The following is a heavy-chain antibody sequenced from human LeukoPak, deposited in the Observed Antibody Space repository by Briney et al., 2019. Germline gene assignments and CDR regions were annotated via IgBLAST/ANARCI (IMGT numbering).Heavy chain of an antibody. J-gene: IGHJ4*02. CDR2: IDWDDDK. CDR3: ARIRGTYCSSTTCSFEDF. CDR1: GFSFTNNGMC. D-gene: IGHD2-2*01. V-gene: IGHV2-70*11. Sequence: SGPALVKPTQTLTLTCTFSGFSFTNNGMCATWIRQPPGKALEWLARIDWDDDKYYSASLKTRLTISKDTSKNQVVLTMTNMDPVDTATYYCARIRGTYCSSTTCSFEDFWGQGTLVTVSS.